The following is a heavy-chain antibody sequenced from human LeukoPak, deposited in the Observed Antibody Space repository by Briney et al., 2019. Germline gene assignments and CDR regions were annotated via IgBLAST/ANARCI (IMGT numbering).Heavy chain of an antibody. D-gene: IGHD1-26*01. V-gene: IGHV3-74*01. J-gene: IGHJ4*02. CDR1: GFTFDRYW. Sequence: GGSLRLSCADSGFTFDRYWMHWVRQPPGKGLSWVSHITTDGSGTSYADSVKGRFTISRDNAKKTLYLQMNNLRAEDTAVYYCARGAVAGANFDYWGLGTLVTVSS. CDR2: ITTDGSGT. CDR3: ARGAVAGANFDY.